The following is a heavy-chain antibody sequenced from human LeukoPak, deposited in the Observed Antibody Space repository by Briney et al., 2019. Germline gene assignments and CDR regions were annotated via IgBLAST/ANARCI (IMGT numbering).Heavy chain of an antibody. CDR3: ARGGGYYAIDY. V-gene: IGHV3-53*01. CDR2: LYSDDTT. CDR1: GFTLSSYS. Sequence: GGSLRLSCVASGFTLSSYSMNWVRQAPGKGLEWVSVLYSDDTTYYADSVKGRFTISRDNSKNTLYLQMNNLRAEDTAVYYCARGGGYYAIDYWGQGTLVTVSS. D-gene: IGHD2-15*01. J-gene: IGHJ4*02.